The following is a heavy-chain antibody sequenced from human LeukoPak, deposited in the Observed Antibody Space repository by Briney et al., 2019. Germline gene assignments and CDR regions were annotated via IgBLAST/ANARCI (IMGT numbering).Heavy chain of an antibody. Sequence: PGGSLRLSCAGSGFTFSSNAMSWVRQAPGKGLEWVSAISGGGGSTYYADSVKGRFTISRDNSKNTLYLQMNSLRAEDTAVYYCAKVRVESSGYYLSAFDIWGQGTMVTVSS. CDR2: ISGGGGST. CDR1: GFTFSSNA. CDR3: AKVRVESSGYYLSAFDI. D-gene: IGHD3-22*01. J-gene: IGHJ3*02. V-gene: IGHV3-23*01.